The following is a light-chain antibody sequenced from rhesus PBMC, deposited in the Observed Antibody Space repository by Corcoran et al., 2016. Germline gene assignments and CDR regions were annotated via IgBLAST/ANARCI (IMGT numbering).Light chain of an antibody. Sequence: DIQMTQSPSSLSASVGDRVTVTCRASQGINNHLSWYQQRPGKAPTLLIYAASRLQTGVSSRFRGSGAGTDCTLTISSLQPEDFASYYCLQDYTTPYSFGQGTKVEIK. CDR2: AAS. CDR1: QGINNH. CDR3: LQDYTTPYS. J-gene: IGKJ2*01. V-gene: IGKV1-94*01.